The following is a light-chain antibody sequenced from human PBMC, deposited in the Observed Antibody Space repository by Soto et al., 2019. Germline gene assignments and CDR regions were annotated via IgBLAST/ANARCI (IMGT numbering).Light chain of an antibody. CDR2: GAS. CDR3: QQYNNWPPLYT. CDR1: QSVSSN. J-gene: IGKJ2*01. Sequence: EIVMTQSLATLSVSPGERATLSCRASQSVSSNLAWYQQKPGQAPRLLIYGASTRATGIPARFSGSGSGTEFTLTMSSLQSEDFAVYYCQQYNNWPPLYTFGQGTKLEIK. V-gene: IGKV3-15*01.